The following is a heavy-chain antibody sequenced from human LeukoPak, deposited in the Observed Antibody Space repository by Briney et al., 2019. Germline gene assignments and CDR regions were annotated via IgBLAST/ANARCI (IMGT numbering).Heavy chain of an antibody. Sequence: GGSLRLSCAASGFTFSSYAMSWVRQAPGKGLEWVSSISDRYGGTYYVGAVKGRFTISRDNSKNTLYQQMNSPRGEDTAVYFWAKAVGVAATSPTSYFYYGMDGWGQGTTVTVFS. J-gene: IGHJ6*02. D-gene: IGHD2-15*01. CDR3: AKAVGVAATSPTSYFYYGMDG. CDR2: ISDRYGGT. V-gene: IGHV3-23*01. CDR1: GFTFSSYA.